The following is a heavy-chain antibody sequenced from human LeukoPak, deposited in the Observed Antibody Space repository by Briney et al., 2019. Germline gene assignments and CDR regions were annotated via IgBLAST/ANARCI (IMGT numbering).Heavy chain of an antibody. CDR1: GGSISSGGYY. Sequence: PSQTLSLTCTVSGGSISSGGYYWSWIRQHPGKGLEWIGYIYYSGSTYYNPSLKSRVTISVDTSKNQFSLKLSSVTAAGTAVYYCARVFWSKPGYYFDYWGQGTLVTVSS. CDR2: IYYSGST. D-gene: IGHD2-8*02. V-gene: IGHV4-31*03. J-gene: IGHJ4*02. CDR3: ARVFWSKPGYYFDY.